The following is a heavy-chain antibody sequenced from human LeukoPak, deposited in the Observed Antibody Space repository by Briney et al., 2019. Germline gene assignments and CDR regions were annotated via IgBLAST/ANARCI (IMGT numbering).Heavy chain of an antibody. J-gene: IGHJ6*03. V-gene: IGHV4-34*01. CDR1: GGSLSGYF. D-gene: IGHD3-9*01. Sequence: PSETLSLTCAVYGGSLSGYFWNWIRQPPGKGLEWIGEIHHTGAPNYKPSLESRVSILLDMYENQLSLEQRSVTAADTTVYYCARGRLGYYYMDVGGRGTTVTVSS. CDR2: IHHTGAP. CDR3: ARGRLGYYYMDV.